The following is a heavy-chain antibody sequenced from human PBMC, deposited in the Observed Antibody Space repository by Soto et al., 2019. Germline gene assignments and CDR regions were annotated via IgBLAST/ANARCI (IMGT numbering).Heavy chain of an antibody. CDR2: IYSGGGT. D-gene: IGHD2-15*01. CDR1: GFTVSTTY. CDR3: ARDRQLLGYCSGGSCYGMDV. Sequence: GGSLRLSCAASGFTVSTTYMSWVRQAPGKGLEWVSVIYSGGGTQYADSVKGRFTISRDNSKNTLFLQMDSLRAEDTAVYYCARDRQLLGYCSGGSCYGMDVWGQGTTVTVSS. J-gene: IGHJ6*02. V-gene: IGHV3-66*01.